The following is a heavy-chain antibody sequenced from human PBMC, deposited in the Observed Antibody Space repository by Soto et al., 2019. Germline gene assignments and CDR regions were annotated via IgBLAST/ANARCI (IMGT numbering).Heavy chain of an antibody. CDR2: IKQDGSDK. CDR1: GFTFSSYW. CDR3: ARERAVTGGTYYFDR. D-gene: IGHD6-19*01. J-gene: IGHJ4*02. V-gene: IGHV3-7*03. Sequence: QPGGSLRLSCGASGFTFSSYWITWSRQAPGKGLECVANIKQDGSDKYYLDSVKGRFTISRDNAKNSLYLQMNSLRVEDTAVYYCARERAVTGGTYYFDRWGQGTLVTVSS.